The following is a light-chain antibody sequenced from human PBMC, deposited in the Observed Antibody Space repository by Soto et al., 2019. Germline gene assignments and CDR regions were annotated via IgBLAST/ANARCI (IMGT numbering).Light chain of an antibody. Sequence: DIQMTQSPSSLSASVGDRVTITCQASQDISNYLNWYQQKPGKAPKLLIYDASNLETGVPSRFSGSGSGTAFTFTISSLLPEDIETYYCQQYDNPITFGQGTRLEIK. CDR3: QQYDNPIT. V-gene: IGKV1-33*01. J-gene: IGKJ5*01. CDR1: QDISNY. CDR2: DAS.